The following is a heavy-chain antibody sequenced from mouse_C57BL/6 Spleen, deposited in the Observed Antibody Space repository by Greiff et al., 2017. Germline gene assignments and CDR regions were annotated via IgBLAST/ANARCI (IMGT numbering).Heavy chain of an antibody. V-gene: IGHV1-52*01. CDR3: ARSRPIYCGYDDYFDY. D-gene: IGHD2-2*01. Sequence: VQLQQPGADLVRPGSSVKLSCTASGYTFTSYWMHWVKQRPIQGLEWIGNIDPSDSETHYNQTFKDTATLTVDNSSSTAYMQLISLTSEDSAVYYCARSRPIYCGYDDYFDYWGQGTTLTVSS. J-gene: IGHJ2*01. CDR2: IDPSDSET. CDR1: GYTFTSYW.